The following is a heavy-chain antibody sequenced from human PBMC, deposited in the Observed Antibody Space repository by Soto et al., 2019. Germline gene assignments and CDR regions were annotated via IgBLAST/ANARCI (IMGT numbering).Heavy chain of an antibody. CDR2: ISAYNGNT. J-gene: IGHJ4*02. V-gene: IGHV1-18*01. CDR1: GYTFTSYG. CDR3: ARDPYDSRPPLIPHDY. D-gene: IGHD3-22*01. Sequence: GASLKVSCKASGYTFTSYGISWVRQAPGQGLEWMGWISAYNGNTNYAQKLQGRVTMTTDTSTSTAYMELRSLRSDDTAVYYCARDPYDSRPPLIPHDYWGQGTLVTVSS.